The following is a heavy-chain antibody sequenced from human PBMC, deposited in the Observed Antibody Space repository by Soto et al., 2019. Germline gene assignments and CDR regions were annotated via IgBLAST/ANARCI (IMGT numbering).Heavy chain of an antibody. J-gene: IGHJ3*02. CDR2: IYYSGST. V-gene: IGHV4-31*03. CDR3: ARDTYGVYYDSSGLDI. Sequence: PSETLSLTCTVSGGSISSSSYYWSWIRQHPGKGLEWIGYIYYSGSTYYNPSLKSRVTISVDTSKNQFSLKLSSVTAADTAVYYCARDTYGVYYDSSGLDIWGQGTMVTVSS. CDR1: GGSISSSSYY. D-gene: IGHD3-22*01.